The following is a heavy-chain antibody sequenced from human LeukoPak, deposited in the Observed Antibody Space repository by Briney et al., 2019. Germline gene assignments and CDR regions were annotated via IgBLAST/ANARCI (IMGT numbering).Heavy chain of an antibody. J-gene: IGHJ4*02. CDR3: ARDCSSTSCYVVY. D-gene: IGHD2-2*01. V-gene: IGHV3-48*03. CDR2: ISSSGSTI. Sequence: GGSLRLSCAASGFTVTSNYMNWVRQAPGKGLEWVSYISSSGSTIYYADSVKGRFTISRDNAKNSLYLQMNSLRAEDAAVYYCARDCSSTSCYVVYWGQGTLVTVSS. CDR1: GFTVTSNY.